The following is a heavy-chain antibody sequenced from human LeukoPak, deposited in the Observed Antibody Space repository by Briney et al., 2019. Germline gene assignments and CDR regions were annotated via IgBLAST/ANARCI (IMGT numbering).Heavy chain of an antibody. CDR2: ISGSGGST. CDR3: AKDQGDCTGSTCYLRYLEY. J-gene: IGHJ4*02. Sequence: GGSLRLSCAASGFTFSSYAMSWVRQAPGKGLEWVSAISGSGGSTYYADSVKGRFTISRDNSKNTVYMQMTSLRVEDTGLDYCAKDQGDCTGSTCYLRYLEYWGQGILVTVSS. V-gene: IGHV3-23*01. D-gene: IGHD2-15*01. CDR1: GFTFSSYA.